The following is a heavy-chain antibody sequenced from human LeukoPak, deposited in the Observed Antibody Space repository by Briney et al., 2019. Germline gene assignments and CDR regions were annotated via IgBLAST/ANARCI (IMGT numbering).Heavy chain of an antibody. CDR3: ATGPTYYYDSSGYYTDY. CDR1: GGTFSSYA. CDR2: IIPIFGTA. Sequence: VKVSCKASGGTFSSYAISWVRQAPGQGLEWMGGIIPIFGTANCAQKFQGRVTITTDESTSTAYMELSSLRSEDTAVYYCATGPTYYYDSSGYYTDYWGQGTLVTVSS. V-gene: IGHV1-69*13. J-gene: IGHJ4*02. D-gene: IGHD3-22*01.